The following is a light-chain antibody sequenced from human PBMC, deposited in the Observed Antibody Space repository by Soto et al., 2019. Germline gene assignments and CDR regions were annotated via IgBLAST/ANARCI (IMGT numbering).Light chain of an antibody. J-gene: IGKJ4*01. Sequence: DIQMTQSPSSLSASVGDRVTITCRASQSISFYLNWYQQKPGKAPKVLIYAASSLQSGVPSRFSGSGSGKDFTLTISSLQPEDFATYYCQQSYSTSALTFGGGTKVEI. CDR2: AAS. CDR3: QQSYSTSALT. CDR1: QSISFY. V-gene: IGKV1-39*01.